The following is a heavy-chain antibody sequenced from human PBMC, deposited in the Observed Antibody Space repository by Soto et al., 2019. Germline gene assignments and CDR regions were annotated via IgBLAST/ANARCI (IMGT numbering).Heavy chain of an antibody. Sequence: SVKVSCKAAGGTFSSYAISWVRQAPGQGLEWMGGIIPIFGTANYAQKFQGRATITADESTSTAYMELSSLRSEDTAVYYCARTLLSRLYYDILTGSPSYYYGMDVWGQGTTVTVSS. CDR3: ARTLLSRLYYDILTGSPSYYYGMDV. CDR1: GGTFSSYA. J-gene: IGHJ6*02. D-gene: IGHD3-9*01. V-gene: IGHV1-69*13. CDR2: IIPIFGTA.